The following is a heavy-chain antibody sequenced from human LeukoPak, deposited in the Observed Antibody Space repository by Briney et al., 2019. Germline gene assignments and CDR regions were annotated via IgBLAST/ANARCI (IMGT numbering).Heavy chain of an antibody. J-gene: IGHJ4*02. CDR2: IIPIFGTA. V-gene: IGHV1-69*01. CDR1: GGTFSSDA. D-gene: IGHD1-26*01. Sequence: SVKVSCKXSGGTFSSDAISWVRQAPGQGLERMGGIIPIFGTANYAQKFQGRVTITADESTSTAYMELSSLRSEDTAVYYCARDYSGSYSFDYWGQGTLVTVSS. CDR3: ARDYSGSYSFDY.